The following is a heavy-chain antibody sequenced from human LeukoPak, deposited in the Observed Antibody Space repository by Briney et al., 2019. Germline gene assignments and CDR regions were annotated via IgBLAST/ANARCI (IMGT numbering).Heavy chain of an antibody. J-gene: IGHJ5*02. CDR2: INSYGITT. V-gene: IGHV3-74*01. Sequence: GGSLRLSCAASRFTFSSYWMHWVRQAPGKGLVWVSRINSYGITTSYADSVKGRFTISRDNATNKLYLQMNSLRAEDTASYYCAIEYRSWGSYNWFDPWGEGGLVTVSS. CDR1: RFTFSSYW. D-gene: IGHD3-16*01. CDR3: AIEYRSWGSYNWFDP.